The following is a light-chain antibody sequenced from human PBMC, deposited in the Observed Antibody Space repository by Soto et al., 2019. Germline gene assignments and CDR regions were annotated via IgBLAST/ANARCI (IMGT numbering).Light chain of an antibody. J-gene: IGKJ2*01. CDR2: DAS. CDR3: LQYDDLPYT. V-gene: IGKV1-33*01. CDR1: QNISKY. Sequence: DIQMTQSPSSLTASVGDRVTITCQTSQNISKYLIWYQQSPGKAPNLLISDASNVEAGVPSRFSGRGSGTHFTLTISSLQPEDIGRYYCLQYDDLPYTFGQRTSLQIK.